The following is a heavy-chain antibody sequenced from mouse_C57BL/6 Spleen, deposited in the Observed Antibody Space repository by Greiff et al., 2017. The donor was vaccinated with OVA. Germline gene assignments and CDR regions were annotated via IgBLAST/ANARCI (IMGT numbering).Heavy chain of an antibody. J-gene: IGHJ1*03. CDR2: SRNKANDYTT. Sequence: EVQLVESGGGLVQSGRSLRLSCATSGFTFSDFYMEWVRQAPGKGLEWIAASRNKANDYTTEYSASVKGRFIVSRDTSQSILYLQMNALRAEDTAIYYCARDDDGWRYFDVWGTGTTVTVSS. CDR1: GFTFSDFY. V-gene: IGHV7-1*01. D-gene: IGHD2-3*01. CDR3: ARDDDGWRYFDV.